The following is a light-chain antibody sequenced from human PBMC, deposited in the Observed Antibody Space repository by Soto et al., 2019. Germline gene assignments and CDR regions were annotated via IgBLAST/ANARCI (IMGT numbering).Light chain of an antibody. Sequence: QSALTQPASVSGSPGQSITISCTGTSSDVGGYNYVSWYQQHPGKAPKLMIYDVSNRPSGVSNLFSGSKSGNTASLTISRLEAEDEADYYCSSYTSSSVVFGGGTKVTVL. CDR1: SSDVGGYNY. CDR2: DVS. J-gene: IGLJ2*01. CDR3: SSYTSSSVV. V-gene: IGLV2-14*01.